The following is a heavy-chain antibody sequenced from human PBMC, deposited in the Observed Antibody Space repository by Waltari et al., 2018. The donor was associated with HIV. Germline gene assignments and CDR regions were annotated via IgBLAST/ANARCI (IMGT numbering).Heavy chain of an antibody. V-gene: IGHV3-NL1*01. Sequence: QVQVVESGGGVVQPGKSLRLSCAASGFTFSSYAMYWVRQAPGKGLEWVSVFYSGGSAYSADSGKGRFTISRDNSKNTLHLQMKRLRTEDTAVYYCARVKAYSSGWFDYWGQGTLVTVSS. CDR1: GFTFSSYA. J-gene: IGHJ5*01. CDR2: FYSGGSA. D-gene: IGHD6-19*01. CDR3: ARVKAYSSGWFDY.